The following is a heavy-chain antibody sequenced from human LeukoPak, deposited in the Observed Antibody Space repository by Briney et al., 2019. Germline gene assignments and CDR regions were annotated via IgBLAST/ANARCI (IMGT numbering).Heavy chain of an antibody. V-gene: IGHV3-23*01. CDR3: ARHSSSWEFDQ. D-gene: IGHD6-13*01. Sequence: PGGSLRLSCAASGFTFSSYTMNWVRQVPGKGLEWVSGISGSGGSTNYADSVKGRFTISRDNSNNTLYLQMSSLRAEDTAVYYCARHSSSWEFDQWGQGTLVIVSS. CDR1: GFTFSSYT. CDR2: ISGSGGST. J-gene: IGHJ4*02.